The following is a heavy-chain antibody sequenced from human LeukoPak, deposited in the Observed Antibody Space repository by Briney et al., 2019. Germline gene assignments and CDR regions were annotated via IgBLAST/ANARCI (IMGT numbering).Heavy chain of an antibody. D-gene: IGHD3-16*01. Sequence: SETLSLTCTVSGGSISSYYWSWIRQPAGKGLEWIGRIYTSGSTNYNPSLKSRVTMSVDTSKNQFSLKLSSETAADTAVYYCARGGGTGGGNYYYMDVWGKGTTVTVSS. CDR3: ARGGGTGGGNYYYMDV. V-gene: IGHV4-4*07. J-gene: IGHJ6*03. CDR1: GGSISSYY. CDR2: IYTSGST.